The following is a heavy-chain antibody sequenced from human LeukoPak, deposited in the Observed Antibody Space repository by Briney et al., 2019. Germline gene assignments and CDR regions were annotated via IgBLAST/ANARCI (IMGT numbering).Heavy chain of an antibody. J-gene: IGHJ4*02. V-gene: IGHV3-33*01. D-gene: IGHD6-19*01. CDR1: GFTFSSYG. CDR2: IWYDGSNK. CDR3: ARGQNRDSSGWNEIFDY. Sequence: PGGSLRLSCAASGFTFSSYGMHWVRQAPGKGLEWVAVIWYDGSNKYYADSVKGRFTISRDNSKKTLYLQMNSLRAEDTAVYYCARGQNRDSSGWNEIFDYWGQGTLVTVSS.